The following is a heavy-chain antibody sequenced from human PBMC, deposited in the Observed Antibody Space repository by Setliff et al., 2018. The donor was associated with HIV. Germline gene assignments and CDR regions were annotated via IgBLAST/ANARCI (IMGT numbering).Heavy chain of an antibody. CDR1: GYTFTDYF. V-gene: IGHV1-3*01. D-gene: IGHD5-12*01. J-gene: IGHJ5*02. CDR3: ARGVYSGYEP. Sequence: GASVKVSCKSSGYTFTDYFMHWVRQAPGQGLEWMGWISAYNLNTNYAQNFQGRVTITGDTSASTAYMELSSLRSEDTAVYYCARGVYSGYEPWGQGTLVTVSS. CDR2: ISAYNLNT.